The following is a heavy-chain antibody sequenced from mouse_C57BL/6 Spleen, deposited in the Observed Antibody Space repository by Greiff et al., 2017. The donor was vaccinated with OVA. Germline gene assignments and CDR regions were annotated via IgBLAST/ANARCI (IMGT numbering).Heavy chain of an antibody. D-gene: IGHD2-4*01. Sequence: QVHVKQSGAELVKPGASVKLSCKASGYTFTSYWMHWVKQRPGQGLEWIGMIHPNSGSTNYNEKFKSKATLTVDKSSSTAYMQLSSLTSEDSAVYYCARSGGYDYDAWFAYWGQGTLVTVSA. CDR2: IHPNSGST. CDR3: ARSGGYDYDAWFAY. J-gene: IGHJ3*01. CDR1: GYTFTSYW. V-gene: IGHV1-64*01.